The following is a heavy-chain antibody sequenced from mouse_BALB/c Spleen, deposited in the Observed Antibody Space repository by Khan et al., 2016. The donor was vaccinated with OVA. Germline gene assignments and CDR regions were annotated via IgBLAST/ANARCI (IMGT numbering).Heavy chain of an antibody. D-gene: IGHD2-1*01. J-gene: IGHJ3*01. Sequence: QVQLQQSGAELAKPGASVKMSCKASGYTFTTYWMHWVKQRPGQGLEWIGYINPATGYTEYNQKFKDKATLTTDKSSSTAYMQLSSLTSEDSAVYYSTRRGLYGIFPYWGQGTLVTVSA. V-gene: IGHV1-7*01. CDR3: TRRGLYGIFPY. CDR1: GYTFTTYW. CDR2: INPATGYT.